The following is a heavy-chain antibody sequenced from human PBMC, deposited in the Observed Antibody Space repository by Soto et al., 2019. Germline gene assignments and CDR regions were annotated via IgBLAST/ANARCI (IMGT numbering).Heavy chain of an antibody. D-gene: IGHD2-2*02. CDR1: GGSISSYY. V-gene: IGHV4-59*12. CDR3: ATRTPIPL. CDR2: IYYSGST. J-gene: IGHJ4*02. Sequence: SETLSLTCTVSGGSISSYYWSWIRQPPGKGLEWIGYIYYSGSTNYNPSLKSRVTISVDKSKSQFSLSLTSVTAADTAVYYCATRTPIPLWGQGTLVTVSS.